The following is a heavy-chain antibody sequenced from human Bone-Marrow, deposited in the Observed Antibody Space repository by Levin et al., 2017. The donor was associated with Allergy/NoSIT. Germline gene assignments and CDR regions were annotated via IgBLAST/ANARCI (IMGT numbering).Heavy chain of an antibody. CDR2: ISGSGGGT. CDR3: AKDRRCSGGSCYSSEKIQH. D-gene: IGHD2-15*01. Sequence: GGSLRLSCAASGFTFSSYAMSWVRQAPGKGLEWVSAISGSGGGTYYADSVKGRFTISRDNSKNTLYLQMNSLRAEDTAVYYCAKDRRCSGGSCYSSEKIQHWGQGTLVTVSS. J-gene: IGHJ1*01. V-gene: IGHV3-23*01. CDR1: GFTFSSYA.